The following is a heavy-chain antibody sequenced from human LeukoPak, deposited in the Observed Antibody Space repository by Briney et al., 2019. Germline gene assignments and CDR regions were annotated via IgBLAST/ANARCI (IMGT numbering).Heavy chain of an antibody. CDR1: GGTFSSYA. J-gene: IGHJ6*02. V-gene: IGHV1-69*13. CDR2: IIPIFGTA. Sequence: ASVKVSCKASGGTFSSYAISWVRQAPRQGLEWMGGIIPIFGTANYAQKFQGRVTITADESTSTAYMELSSLRSEDTAVYYCARMIVVVITTGYYYGMDVWGQGTTVTVSS. D-gene: IGHD3-22*01. CDR3: ARMIVVVITTGYYYGMDV.